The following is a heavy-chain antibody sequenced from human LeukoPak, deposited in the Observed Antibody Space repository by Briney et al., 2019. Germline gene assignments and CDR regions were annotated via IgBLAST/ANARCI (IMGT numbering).Heavy chain of an antibody. V-gene: IGHV3-33*01. CDR2: IWYDGSNK. CDR3: ARDGQQLAPYTMDV. J-gene: IGHJ6*02. CDR1: GFSFRSHA. Sequence: GGSLRLSCAASGFSFRSHAMHWVRQAPGKGLEWVARIWYDGSNKYYTDSVKGRFTISRDNSESTLYLQMNSLRAEDTAAYYCARDGQQLAPYTMDVWGQSTTVTVSS. D-gene: IGHD6-13*01.